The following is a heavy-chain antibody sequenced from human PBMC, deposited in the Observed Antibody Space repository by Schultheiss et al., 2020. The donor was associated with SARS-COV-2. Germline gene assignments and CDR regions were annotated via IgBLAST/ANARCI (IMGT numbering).Heavy chain of an antibody. Sequence: ASVKVSCKASGYTFTGYGISWVRQAPGQGLEWMGRISAYNGNTNYAQKLQGRVTMTTDTSTSTAYMELRSLRSDDTAVYYCARHHTGLYSSSWFFDYWGQGTLVTVSS. CDR3: ARHHTGLYSSSWFFDY. CDR2: ISAYNGNT. J-gene: IGHJ4*02. CDR1: GYTFTGYG. D-gene: IGHD6-13*01. V-gene: IGHV1-18*01.